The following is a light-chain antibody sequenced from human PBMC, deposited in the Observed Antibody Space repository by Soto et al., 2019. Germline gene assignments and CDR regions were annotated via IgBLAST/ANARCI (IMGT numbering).Light chain of an antibody. V-gene: IGKV3-20*01. CDR3: QQYGNSRGT. CDR2: GAS. Sequence: EIVLTQSPGTLSLSPGDRATLSCRASQSVSTSYLAWYQQKPGQAPRLLSYGASSRATGIPDRFSGSGSGTDFTLTISGLEPEDFAVYYCQQYGNSRGTFGQGTKVDI. CDR1: QSVSTSY. J-gene: IGKJ1*01.